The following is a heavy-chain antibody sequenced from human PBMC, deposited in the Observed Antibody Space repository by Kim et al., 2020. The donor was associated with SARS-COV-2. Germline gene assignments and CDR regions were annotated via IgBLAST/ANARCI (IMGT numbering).Heavy chain of an antibody. CDR3: ARDGDGFPY. J-gene: IGHJ4*02. Sequence: GGSLRLSCAASGFTFSNYWMSWLRQAPGKGLEWVANIKQDGTDKYYADSVKGRFSISKDNAENSLSLQMNSLRADDTAVYYCARDGDGFPYWGQGTLVSVSS. CDR1: GFTFSNYW. V-gene: IGHV3-7*03. CDR2: IKQDGTDK.